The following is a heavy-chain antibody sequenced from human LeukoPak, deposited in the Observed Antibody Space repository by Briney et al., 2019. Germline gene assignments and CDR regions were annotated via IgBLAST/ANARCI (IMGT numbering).Heavy chain of an antibody. CDR1: GYTFTDYQ. D-gene: IGHD5-12*01. CDR3: ARDLKDIVADY. CDR2: INPNSGGT. V-gene: IGHV1-2*06. J-gene: IGHJ4*02. Sequence: ASVKVSCKASGYTFTDYQLHWVRQAHGQGLEWVGRINPNSGGTNSAQKFQGRTTMTRDTSISTAYMELSRLRSDDTAVYYCARDLKDIVADYWGQGTLVTVSS.